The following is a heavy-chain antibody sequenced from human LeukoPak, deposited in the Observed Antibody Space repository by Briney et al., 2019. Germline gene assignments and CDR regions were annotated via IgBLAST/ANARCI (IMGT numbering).Heavy chain of an antibody. CDR2: INPTNGGT. V-gene: IGHV1-2*02. CDR1: GYTFTDYY. D-gene: IGHD3-3*01. J-gene: IGHJ5*01. CDR3: ARGDYDYWSGSYSRQDS. Sequence: VASVKVSCKTSGYTFTDYYIHWVRQAPGQGLEWMGWINPTNGGTYYTQKFQGRVTLTRDTSISTAYMELSRLTSDDTAVFYCARGDYDYWSGSYSRQDSWGHGTLVIVSS.